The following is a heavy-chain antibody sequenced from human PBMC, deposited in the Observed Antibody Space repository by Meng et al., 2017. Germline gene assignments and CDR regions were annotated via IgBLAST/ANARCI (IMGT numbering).Heavy chain of an antibody. CDR2: IYSGGST. Sequence: GLLVESGGGLSQPGGSLRLSCAASWFTVSSNYMSWVRQAPGKGLEWVSVIYSGGSTYYADSVKGRFTISRDNSKNTLYLQMNSLRAEDTAVYYCARDWRYWGQGTLVTVSS. CDR3: ARDWRY. D-gene: IGHD1-1*01. J-gene: IGHJ4*02. CDR1: WFTVSSNY. V-gene: IGHV3-53*01.